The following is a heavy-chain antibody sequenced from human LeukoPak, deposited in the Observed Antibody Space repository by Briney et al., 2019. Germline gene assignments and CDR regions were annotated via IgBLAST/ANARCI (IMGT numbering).Heavy chain of an antibody. D-gene: IGHD2-15*01. CDR3: ARDARYCSGGSCYVAFDI. J-gene: IGHJ3*02. CDR1: GGSISSYY. V-gene: IGHV4-59*06. Sequence: SETLSLTCTVSGGSISSYYWGWIRQHPGKGLEWIGYIYYSGSTYYNPSLKSRVTISVDTSKNQFSLKLSSVTAADTAVYYCARDARYCSGGSCYVAFDIWGQGTMVTVSS. CDR2: IYYSGST.